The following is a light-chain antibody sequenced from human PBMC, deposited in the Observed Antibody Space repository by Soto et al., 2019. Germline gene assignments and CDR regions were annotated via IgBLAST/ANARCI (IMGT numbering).Light chain of an antibody. J-gene: IGLJ2*01. CDR2: EVT. CDR3: SSYAGSNNYVV. V-gene: IGLV2-8*01. CDR1: SSDIGTYNF. Sequence: QSALTQPPSASGSPGQSVTISCTGTSSDIGTYNFVSWYQQHPGKAPKLIIYEVTKRPSGVPDRFSGSKSGITASLTVSGLQAEYEADYYCSSYAGSNNYVVFGGGTKLTVL.